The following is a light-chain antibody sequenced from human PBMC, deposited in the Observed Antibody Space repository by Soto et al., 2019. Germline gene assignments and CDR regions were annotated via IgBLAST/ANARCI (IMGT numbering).Light chain of an antibody. CDR1: SSDIGAYNY. V-gene: IGLV2-14*01. Sequence: QSALTQPASVSGSPGQSITISCTGTSSDIGAYNYVSWYQQRPGKAPKLMIYDVSDRPSGVSNRFSGSKSGNTASLTISGLQAEDEADYYCSSFTTSDTLVIFGGGTQLTVL. CDR3: SSFTTSDTLVI. CDR2: DVS. J-gene: IGLJ2*01.